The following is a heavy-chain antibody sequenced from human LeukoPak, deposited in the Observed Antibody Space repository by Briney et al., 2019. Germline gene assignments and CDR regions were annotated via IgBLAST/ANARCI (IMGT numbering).Heavy chain of an antibody. CDR3: AKGPGLNYYYYMDV. D-gene: IGHD3/OR15-3a*01. Sequence: GGSLRLSCAASGFTFSSYAMSWVRQAPGKGVEWVSAISGSGGSTYYADSVKGRFTISRDNSKNTLYLQMNSLRAEDTAVYYCAKGPGLNYYYYMDVWGKGTTVTVSS. CDR1: GFTFSSYA. J-gene: IGHJ6*03. CDR2: ISGSGGST. V-gene: IGHV3-23*01.